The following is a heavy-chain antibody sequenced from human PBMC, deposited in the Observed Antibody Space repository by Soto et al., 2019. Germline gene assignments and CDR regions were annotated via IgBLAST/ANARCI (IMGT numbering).Heavy chain of an antibody. CDR1: GYSFSNCW. Sequence: EEQLVQSGAEVKEPGESLKISCKASGYSFSNCWIGWVRQMPGKGLEWMGIIHPGNSDTRYSPSFQGYVTISADKSISTAYLQGSSLKPSDTAMYYCARHGPNGAEATLDGWGQGTTVIVSS. D-gene: IGHD2-8*01. V-gene: IGHV5-51*01. CDR3: ARHGPNGAEATLDG. J-gene: IGHJ6*02. CDR2: IHPGNSDT.